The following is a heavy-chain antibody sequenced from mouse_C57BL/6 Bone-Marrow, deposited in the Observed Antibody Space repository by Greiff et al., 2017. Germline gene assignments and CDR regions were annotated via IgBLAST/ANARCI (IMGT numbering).Heavy chain of an antibody. D-gene: IGHD1-1*01. CDR2: ISSGGDYI. Sequence: EVQLVESGEGLVKPGGFLKLSCAASGFTFSSYAMSWVRQTPEKRLEWVAYISSGGDYIYYADTVKGRFTISRDNARNTLYLQMSSLKSEDTAMYYCTRVDYYGSSSSFAYWGQGTLVTVSA. V-gene: IGHV5-9-1*02. J-gene: IGHJ3*01. CDR3: TRVDYYGSSSSFAY. CDR1: GFTFSSYA.